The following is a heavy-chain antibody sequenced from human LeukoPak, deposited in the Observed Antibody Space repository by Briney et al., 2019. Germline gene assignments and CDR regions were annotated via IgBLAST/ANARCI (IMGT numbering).Heavy chain of an antibody. V-gene: IGHV1-2*02. CDR3: AREGSSWLNAFDI. Sequence: ASVKVSCKASGYTFTGYYMHWVRQAPGQGLEWMGWINPNSGGTNYAQKFQGRVTMTRDTSTSTVYMELSSLRSEDTAVYYCAREGSSWLNAFDIWGQGTMVTVSS. D-gene: IGHD6-13*01. CDR2: INPNSGGT. CDR1: GYTFTGYY. J-gene: IGHJ3*02.